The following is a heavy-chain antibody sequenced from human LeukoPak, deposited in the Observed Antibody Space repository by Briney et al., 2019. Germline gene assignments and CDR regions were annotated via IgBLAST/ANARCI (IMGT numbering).Heavy chain of an antibody. V-gene: IGHV3-30*02. CDR3: AKDGVTYCSSSNCYAGFDY. Sequence: GGSLRLSCAASGFTVSSNYMSWVRQAPGKGLEWVAFIRYDGSNKYYADSVKGRFTISRDNSKNTLYLQMNSLRAEDTAVYYCAKDGVTYCSSSNCYAGFDYWGQGTLVTVSS. CDR2: IRYDGSNK. D-gene: IGHD2-2*01. J-gene: IGHJ4*02. CDR1: GFTVSSNY.